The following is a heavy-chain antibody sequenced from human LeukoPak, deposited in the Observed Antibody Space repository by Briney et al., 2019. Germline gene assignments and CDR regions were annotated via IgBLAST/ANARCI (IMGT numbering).Heavy chain of an antibody. V-gene: IGHV4-38-2*01. Sequence: PSETLCLTCAVSGYSISSGYYWAWIRQPPGKGREWIGSIYHSGSTYYNPTLKSRVTISVDTSKNQFSLKLSSVTAADTAVYYCARLQGYFDYWGQGTLVTVSS. D-gene: IGHD4-11*01. J-gene: IGHJ4*02. CDR3: ARLQGYFDY. CDR2: IYHSGST. CDR1: GYSISSGYY.